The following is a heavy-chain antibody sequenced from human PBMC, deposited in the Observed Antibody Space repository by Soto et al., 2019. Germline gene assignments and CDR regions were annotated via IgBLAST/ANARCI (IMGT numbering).Heavy chain of an antibody. J-gene: IGHJ6*02. Sequence: SETLSLTCIVSGDSVTSGSCYWTWLRQPPGKGLEWIGYISYTGRTKYNPSLQSRVTISVDTSKNDFSLNLSSVTAADTAVYFCAREWGLLPYYVMNVWGHGTAVTVSS. CDR1: GDSVTSGSCY. D-gene: IGHD7-27*01. CDR2: ISYTGRT. CDR3: AREWGLLPYYVMNV. V-gene: IGHV4-61*03.